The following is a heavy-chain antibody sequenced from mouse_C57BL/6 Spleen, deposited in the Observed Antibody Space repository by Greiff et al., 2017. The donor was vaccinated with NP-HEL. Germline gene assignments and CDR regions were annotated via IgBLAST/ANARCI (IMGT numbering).Heavy chain of an antibody. J-gene: IGHJ3*01. CDR1: GYTFTTYP. V-gene: IGHV1-47*01. D-gene: IGHD1-1*01. CDR3: AINYGSSYAWFAY. CDR2: FHPYNDDA. Sequence: QVQLQQSGAELVKPGASVKMSCKASGYTFTTYPIEWMKQNHGKSLEWIGNFHPYNDDAKYNEKFKGKATLTVEKSSSTVYLELSRLTSDDSAVYYCAINYGSSYAWFAYWGQGTLVTVSA.